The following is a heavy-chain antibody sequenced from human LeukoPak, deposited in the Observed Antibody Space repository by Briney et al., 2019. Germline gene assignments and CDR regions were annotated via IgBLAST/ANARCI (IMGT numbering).Heavy chain of an antibody. D-gene: IGHD1-26*01. CDR1: GGSISSSSYY. J-gene: IGHJ4*02. V-gene: IGHV4-39*01. Sequence: SETLSLTCTVSGGSISSSSYYWGWIRQPPGKGLEWIGSIYYSGSTYYNPSLKSRVTISVDTSKNQFSLKLSSVTAADTAVYYRAGGYSGSYFVDYWGQGTLVTVSS. CDR3: AGGYSGSYFVDY. CDR2: IYYSGST.